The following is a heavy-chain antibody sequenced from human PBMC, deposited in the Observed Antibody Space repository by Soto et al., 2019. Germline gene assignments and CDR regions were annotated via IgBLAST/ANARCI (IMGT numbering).Heavy chain of an antibody. J-gene: IGHJ6*02. CDR2: IYHSGST. CDR1: CGSISSSNW. V-gene: IGHV4-4*02. D-gene: IGHD3-9*01. Sequence: SETLSLTCAVSCGSISSSNWWSWVRQPPGKGLEWIGEIYHSGSTNYNPSLKSRVTISVDKSKNQFSLKLSSVTAADTAVYYCARDPGGYFDWLPSYYYYGMDVWGQGTTVTVSS. CDR3: ARDPGGYFDWLPSYYYYGMDV.